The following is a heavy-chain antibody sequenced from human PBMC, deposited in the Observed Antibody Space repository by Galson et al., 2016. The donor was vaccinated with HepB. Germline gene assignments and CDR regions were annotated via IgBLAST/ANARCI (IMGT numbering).Heavy chain of an antibody. CDR3: ATSELRDGYKNFHY. J-gene: IGHJ4*02. D-gene: IGHD5-24*01. CDR2: IDPSDSYT. V-gene: IGHV5-10-1*01. Sequence: QSGAEVKKPGESLRISCKGSGYSFSDYWITWVRQMPGRGLEWMGRIDPSDSYTNYSPSFQGHVTFSADKSISTAFLQWSTLRASDTAIYYCATSELRDGYKNFHYWGQGTLVTVSS. CDR1: GYSFSDYW.